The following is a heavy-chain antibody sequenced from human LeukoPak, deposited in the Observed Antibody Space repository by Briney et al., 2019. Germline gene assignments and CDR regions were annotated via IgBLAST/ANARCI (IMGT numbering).Heavy chain of an antibody. CDR1: GFTFSSYA. CDR3: ARADDFWSGYYAFDY. J-gene: IGHJ4*02. V-gene: IGHV3-30-3*01. Sequence: GRSLRLSCAASGFTFSSYAMHWVRQAPGKGLEWVAVISYDGSNKYYADSVKGRFTISRDNSKNTLYLQMNSLRAEDTAVYYCARADDFWSGYYAFDYWGQGTLVTVSS. D-gene: IGHD3-3*01. CDR2: ISYDGSNK.